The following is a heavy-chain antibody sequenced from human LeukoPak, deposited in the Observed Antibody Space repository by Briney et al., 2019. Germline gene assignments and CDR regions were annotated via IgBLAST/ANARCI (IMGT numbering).Heavy chain of an antibody. CDR2: MNPNSGNT. CDR3: ARVLRTTGTIPGY. Sequence: ASVKVSCTASGYTFTSYDMNWVRQATGQGLEWMGWMNPNSGNTGYAQKFQGRVTMTRNTSISTAYMELSSLRSEDTAVYYCARVLRTTGTIPGYWGQGTLVTVSS. V-gene: IGHV1-8*01. D-gene: IGHD1-1*01. J-gene: IGHJ4*02. CDR1: GYTFTSYD.